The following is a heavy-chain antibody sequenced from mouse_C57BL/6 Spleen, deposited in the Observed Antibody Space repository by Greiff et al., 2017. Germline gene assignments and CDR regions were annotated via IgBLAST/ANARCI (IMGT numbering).Heavy chain of an antibody. CDR2: IDPSDSYT. J-gene: IGHJ4*01. Sequence: QVQLKQSGAELVMPGASVKLSCKASGYTFTSYWMHWVKQRPGQGLEWIGEIDPSDSYTNYNQKFKGKSTLTVDKSSSTAYMQLSSLTSEDSAVYYCVQGGNYYAMDYWGQGTSVTVSS. V-gene: IGHV1-69*01. CDR1: GYTFTSYW. CDR3: VQGGNYYAMDY.